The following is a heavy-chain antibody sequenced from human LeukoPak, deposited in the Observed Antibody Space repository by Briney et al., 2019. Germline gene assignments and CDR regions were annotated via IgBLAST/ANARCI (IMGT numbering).Heavy chain of an antibody. CDR1: GFTFSTYW. D-gene: IGHD3-16*01. CDR2: ISSDGIST. Sequence: GGSLRLSCAASGFTFSTYWMNWVRQAPGKWLVWVSRISSDGISTNYADSVKGRFTISRDNDKNTLYLQMNRLRVEDTAVYYCARHRLGGLDYWGQGALVTVSS. J-gene: IGHJ4*02. CDR3: ARHRLGGLDY. V-gene: IGHV3-74*01.